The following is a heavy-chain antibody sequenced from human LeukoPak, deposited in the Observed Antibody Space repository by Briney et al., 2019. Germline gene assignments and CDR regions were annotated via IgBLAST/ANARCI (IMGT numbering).Heavy chain of an antibody. CDR3: ARAVYCSGGGCFWYFDL. Sequence: GGSLRLSCAASGFSASRFAFDDYALSWVRQAPGKGLEWVSGINWNGGSTDYAGSVKGRFTISRDNAKKSLYLQMNSLRAEDTAVYYCARAVYCSGGGCFWYFDLWGRGTLVTVSS. CDR2: INWNGGST. CDR1: GFSASRFAFDDYA. D-gene: IGHD2-15*01. J-gene: IGHJ2*01. V-gene: IGHV3-20*04.